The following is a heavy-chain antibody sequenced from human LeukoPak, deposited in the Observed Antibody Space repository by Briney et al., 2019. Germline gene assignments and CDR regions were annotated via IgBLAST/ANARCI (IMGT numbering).Heavy chain of an antibody. D-gene: IGHD3-22*01. J-gene: IGHJ4*02. V-gene: IGHV4-4*07. CDR3: ARDSVAISGPYDSSGYYYRPIDY. Sequence: SETLSLTCTVSVGPISSYYRSWIRQPAGQGLEWIGRIYTSGSTNYNPSLKSRVTMSVDTSKNQFSLKLSSVTAADTAVYYCARDSVAISGPYDSSGYYYRPIDYWGQGTLVTVSS. CDR1: VGPISSYY. CDR2: IYTSGST.